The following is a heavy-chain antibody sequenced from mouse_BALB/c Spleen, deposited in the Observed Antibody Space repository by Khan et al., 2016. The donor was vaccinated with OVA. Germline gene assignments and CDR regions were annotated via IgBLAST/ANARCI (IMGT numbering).Heavy chain of an antibody. CDR3: ARGARGWFAY. Sequence: EVQLQESGPGLVKPSQSLSLTCTVTGYSITSDYAWNWIRQFPGNKLEWMGYIRYSGSTSYNPSLKSRISITRDTSKNKFFLQLNSVTTEDTATYYCARGARGWFAYWGQGTLVTVSA. CDR1: GYSITSDYA. J-gene: IGHJ3*01. CDR2: IRYSGST. V-gene: IGHV3-2*02.